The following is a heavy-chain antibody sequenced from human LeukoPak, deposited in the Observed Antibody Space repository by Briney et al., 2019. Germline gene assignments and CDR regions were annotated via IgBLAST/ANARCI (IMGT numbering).Heavy chain of an antibody. V-gene: IGHV3-53*01. D-gene: IGHD6-13*01. Sequence: GGSLRLSCAASGFTVSSNYMSWVRQAPGKGLEWVSVIYSGGSTYYADSVKGRFTISRDNSKNTLYLQINSLRAEDTAVYYCARDYSRRGYFGYWGQGTLVTVSS. CDR1: GFTVSSNY. CDR3: ARDYSRRGYFGY. CDR2: IYSGGST. J-gene: IGHJ4*02.